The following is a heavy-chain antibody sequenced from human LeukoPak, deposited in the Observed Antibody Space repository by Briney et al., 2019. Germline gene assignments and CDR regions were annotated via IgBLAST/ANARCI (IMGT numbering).Heavy chain of an antibody. V-gene: IGHV4-59*01. CDR3: ARGRADYYYYGMDV. CDR1: GGSISSYY. D-gene: IGHD6-25*01. CDR2: MYYSGST. Sequence: SETLSLTCTVPGGSISSYYWSWLRQPPGKGLEWVGYMYYSGSTNYNPSLKSRVTISVDTSKNQFSLKLSSVTAADTAVYYCARGRADYYYYGMDVWGQGTTVTVSS. J-gene: IGHJ6*02.